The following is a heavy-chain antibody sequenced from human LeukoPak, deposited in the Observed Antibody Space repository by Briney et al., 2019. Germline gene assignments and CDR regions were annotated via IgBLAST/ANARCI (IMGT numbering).Heavy chain of an antibody. J-gene: IGHJ4*02. V-gene: IGHV3-66*01. Sequence: GSVRLSCAPSEFPVIINYLSWVRQAQGTGLEWGSVIYSGGSTYYAESVKGRFTISRDNSKNTLYLQMNSLRAEDTAVYYCARIYRAARPSFDYWGQGTLVTVSS. CDR2: IYSGGST. CDR1: EFPVIINY. D-gene: IGHD6-6*01. CDR3: ARIYRAARPSFDY.